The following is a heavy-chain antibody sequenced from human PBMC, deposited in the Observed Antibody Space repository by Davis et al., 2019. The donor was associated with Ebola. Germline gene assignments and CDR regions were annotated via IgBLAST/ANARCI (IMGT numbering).Heavy chain of an antibody. CDR1: GGSISSGGYY. V-gene: IGHV3-23*01. Sequence: PSETLSLTCTVSGGSISSGGYYWSWVRQAPGKGLEWVSGIRAGGDTTYYADSVKGRFTISRDNSKNTLYLQMTSLRAEDTAVYYCATRGYSDGWPDYWGQGTLVIVSS. J-gene: IGHJ4*02. D-gene: IGHD6-19*01. CDR2: IRAGGDTT. CDR3: ATRGYSDGWPDY.